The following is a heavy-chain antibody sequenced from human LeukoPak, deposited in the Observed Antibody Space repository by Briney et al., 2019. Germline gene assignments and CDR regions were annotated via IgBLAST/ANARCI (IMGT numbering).Heavy chain of an antibody. CDR3: ARGIVGVTGDDAFDI. J-gene: IGHJ3*02. Sequence: SQTLSLTCTVSGGSISSGSYYWSWIRQPAGKGLEWIGRIYTSGSTNYNPSLKSRVTISVDTSKNQFSLKLSSVTAADTAVYYCARGIVGVTGDDAFDIWGQGTMVTVSS. V-gene: IGHV4-61*02. CDR1: GGSISSGSYY. CDR2: IYTSGST. D-gene: IGHD1-26*01.